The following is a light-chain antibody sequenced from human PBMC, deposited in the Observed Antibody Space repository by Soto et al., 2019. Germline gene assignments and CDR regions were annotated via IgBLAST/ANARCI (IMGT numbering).Light chain of an antibody. J-gene: IGLJ3*02. CDR3: QSYDSSLSGWV. V-gene: IGLV1-40*01. CDR1: SSNIGAGYD. Sequence: QAVVTQPPSVSGAPGQRVTISCTGSSSNIGAGYDVHWYQQLPGTAPKLLIYGNSIRPSGIPDRLSGSKSGTSASLAITGLQDEDEADYYCQSYDSSLSGWVFGGGTKVTVL. CDR2: GNS.